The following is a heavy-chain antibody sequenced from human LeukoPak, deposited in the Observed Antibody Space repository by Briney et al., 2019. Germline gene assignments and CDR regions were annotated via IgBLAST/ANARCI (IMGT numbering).Heavy chain of an antibody. CDR3: ARAPHLRYFDWLPDSDYGMDV. D-gene: IGHD3-9*01. CDR1: GGSVSSGSYY. Sequence: SETLSLTCTVSGGSVSSGSYYWSWIRQPPGKGLEWIGYIYYSGSTNYNPSLKSRVTISVDTSKNQFSLKLSSVTAADTAVYYCARAPHLRYFDWLPDSDYGMDVWGQGTTVTVSS. V-gene: IGHV4-61*01. CDR2: IYYSGST. J-gene: IGHJ6*02.